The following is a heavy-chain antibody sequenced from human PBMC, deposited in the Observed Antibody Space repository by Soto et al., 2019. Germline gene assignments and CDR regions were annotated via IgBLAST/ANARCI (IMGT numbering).Heavy chain of an antibody. CDR1: GFTFSNAW. CDR2: IKSRADGGAT. J-gene: IGHJ4*02. CDR3: TSYPCCYSPN. D-gene: IGHD4-4*01. Sequence: EVQLVESGGDLVKPGGSLRLSWAASGFTFSNAWMSWVRQAPGKGLEWVGRIKSRADGGATDYSAPAKGSFTSSRDDSKNPLFLQMNSLKAEDTALDSCTSYPCCYSPNLVQGTLVTVSS. V-gene: IGHV3-15*01.